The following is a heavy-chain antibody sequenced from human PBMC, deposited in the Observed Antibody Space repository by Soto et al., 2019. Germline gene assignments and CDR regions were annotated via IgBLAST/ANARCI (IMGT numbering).Heavy chain of an antibody. Sequence: SETLSLTCTVSGGSVSSGRNYWTWIRQPPGKGLEWIGFIYYNGNTDYNPSLKSRVTISVDTSMNQFSLRLSSVTAADTAVYYCARDLEGARLFYGMDVWGQGTTVTVSS. D-gene: IGHD6-6*01. CDR3: ARDLEGARLFYGMDV. CDR1: GGSVSSGRNY. V-gene: IGHV4-61*01. J-gene: IGHJ6*02. CDR2: IYYNGNT.